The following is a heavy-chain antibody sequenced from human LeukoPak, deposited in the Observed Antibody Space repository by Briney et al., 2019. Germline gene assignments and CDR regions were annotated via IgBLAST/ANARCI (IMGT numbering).Heavy chain of an antibody. Sequence: SETLSLTCAVYGGSFSAYYWSWIRQPAGKGLEWIGRIYTSGSTNYNPSLKSRVTISVDTSKNQFSLKLSSVTAADTAVYYCARAHPGAPDVLRYFDWLSPYDAFDIWGQGTMVTVS. J-gene: IGHJ3*02. D-gene: IGHD3-9*01. V-gene: IGHV4-59*10. CDR2: IYTSGST. CDR1: GGSFSAYY. CDR3: ARAHPGAPDVLRYFDWLSPYDAFDI.